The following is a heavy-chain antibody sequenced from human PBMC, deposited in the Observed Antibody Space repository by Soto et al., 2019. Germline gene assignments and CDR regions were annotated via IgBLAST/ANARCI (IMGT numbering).Heavy chain of an antibody. CDR3: ARDGSYYDFWSGYPLGGRFGP. CDR2: ISAYNGNT. J-gene: IGHJ5*02. Sequence: ASVKVSCKASGYTFTSYGISWVRQAPGQGLEWMGWISAYNGNTDYAQKLQGRVTMTTDTSTSTAYMELRSLRSDDTAVYYCARDGSYYDFWSGYPLGGRFGPWGQGTLVTVSS. D-gene: IGHD3-3*01. CDR1: GYTFTSYG. V-gene: IGHV1-18*01.